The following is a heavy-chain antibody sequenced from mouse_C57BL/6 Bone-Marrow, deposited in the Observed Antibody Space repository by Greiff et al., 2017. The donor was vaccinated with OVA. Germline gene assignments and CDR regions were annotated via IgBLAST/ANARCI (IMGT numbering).Heavy chain of an antibody. CDR2: IWRGGST. V-gene: IGHV2-5*01. CDR3: AKKRPSGSSYGWYFDV. J-gene: IGHJ1*03. CDR1: GFSLTSYG. Sequence: VKVVESGPGLVQPSQSLSITCTVSGFSLTSYGVHWVRQSPGKGLEWLGVIWRGGSTDYNAAFMSRLSITKDNSKSQVFFKMNSLQADDTAIYYCAKKRPSGSSYGWYFDVWGTGTTVTVSS. D-gene: IGHD1-1*01.